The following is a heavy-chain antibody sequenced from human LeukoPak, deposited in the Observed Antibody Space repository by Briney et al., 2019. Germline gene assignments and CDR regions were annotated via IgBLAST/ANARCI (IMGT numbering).Heavy chain of an antibody. D-gene: IGHD2-21*02. V-gene: IGHV3-20*04. CDR3: ARDRESCGGDCYSSNDAFDI. Sequence: GGSLRLSCAASGFSFEDYGMSWVRQAPGKGLERVSGINWNGGSTGYGDSVKGRFTISRDNAKSCLYLQMNSLRAEDTALYYCARDRESCGGDCYSSNDAFDIWGQGTKVTVSS. CDR2: INWNGGST. J-gene: IGHJ3*02. CDR1: GFSFEDYG.